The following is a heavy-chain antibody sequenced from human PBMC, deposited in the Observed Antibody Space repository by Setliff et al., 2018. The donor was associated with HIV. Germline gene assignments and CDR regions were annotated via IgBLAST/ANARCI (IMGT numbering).Heavy chain of an antibody. Sequence: GGSLRLSCAASGFTFSNYWMSWVRQAPGKGLEWVANIKEDGSEKYYVDSVKGRFTISRDDAKNSLYLQMNSLRDEDTAVYSCARSLIRLRADFDYWGQGTLVTVSS. CDR1: GFTFSNYW. V-gene: IGHV3-7*01. CDR2: IKEDGSEK. D-gene: IGHD6-25*01. J-gene: IGHJ4*02. CDR3: ARSLIRLRADFDY.